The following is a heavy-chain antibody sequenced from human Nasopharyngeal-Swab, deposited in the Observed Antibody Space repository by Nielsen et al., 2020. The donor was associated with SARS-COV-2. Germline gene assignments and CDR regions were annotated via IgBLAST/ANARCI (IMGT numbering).Heavy chain of an antibody. J-gene: IGHJ4*02. D-gene: IGHD3-22*01. CDR2: INHSGST. V-gene: IGHV4-34*01. CDR3: ARGGGYYYDSSGYQLNFDY. CDR1: GGSFSGYY. Sequence: SETLSLTCAVYGGSFSGYYWSWIRQTPGKGLEWIGEINHSGSTNYNPSLKSRVTISVDTSKNQFSLKLSSVTAADTAVYYCARGGGYYYDSSGYQLNFDYWGQGTLVTVSS.